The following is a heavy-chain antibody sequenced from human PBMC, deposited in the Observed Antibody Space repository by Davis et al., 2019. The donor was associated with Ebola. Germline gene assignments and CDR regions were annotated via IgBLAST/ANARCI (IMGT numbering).Heavy chain of an antibody. CDR3: AHSLRGYTYGRFYQYMDV. J-gene: IGHJ6*03. Sequence: SGPTLVKPSQTLTLTCFFSGFSLKNSGEGVGWIRQPPGKALEWLALIQWNDDKAYTPSLESRLSITKDTSGNQVVLTVTNVDPVGTATYYCAHSLRGYTYGRFYQYMDVWGKGTTVTVSS. CDR1: GFSLKNSGEG. V-gene: IGHV2-5*01. CDR2: IQWNDDK. D-gene: IGHD5-12*01.